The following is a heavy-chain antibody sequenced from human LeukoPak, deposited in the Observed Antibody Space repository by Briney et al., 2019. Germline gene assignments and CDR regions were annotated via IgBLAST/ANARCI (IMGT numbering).Heavy chain of an antibody. CDR3: ARELLWFGELLGMDV. CDR2: ISSLSGTI. V-gene: IGHV3-48*04. CDR1: GFTFSSYS. J-gene: IGHJ6*03. D-gene: IGHD3-10*01. Sequence: GGSLRLSCAASGFTFSSYSMNWVRQAPGEGLEWVSYISSLSGTIYYADSVKGRFTISRDNAKNSLYLQMNSLRAEDTAVYYCARELLWFGELLGMDVWGKGTTVTVSS.